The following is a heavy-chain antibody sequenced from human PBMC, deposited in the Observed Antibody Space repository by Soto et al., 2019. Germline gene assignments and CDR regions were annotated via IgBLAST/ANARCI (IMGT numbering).Heavy chain of an antibody. CDR3: AREGGERVQLEGRYYYYYYGMDV. D-gene: IGHD1-1*01. V-gene: IGHV1-18*01. J-gene: IGHJ6*02. CDR1: GYTFTSYG. Sequence: ASVKVSCKASGYTFTSYGISWVRQAPGQGLEWMGWISAYNGNTNYAQKLQGRVTMTTDTSTSTAYMELRSLRSDDTAVYYCAREGGERVQLEGRYYYYYYGMDVWGQGTTVTVS. CDR2: ISAYNGNT.